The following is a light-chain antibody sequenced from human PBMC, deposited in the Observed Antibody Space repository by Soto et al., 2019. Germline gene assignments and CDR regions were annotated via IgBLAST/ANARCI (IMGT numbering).Light chain of an antibody. CDR3: GTWDSSLRAVV. V-gene: IGLV1-51*01. J-gene: IGLJ2*01. CDR1: RSNIGSNY. CDR2: DNH. Sequence: QAVVTQPPSLSAAPGQTVTISCSGSRSNIGSNYVTWYQHLPGTAPKLVIYDNHQRPSGISDRFSGSKSGTSATLGIAGIQTGDEADYYCGTWDSSLRAVVFGGGTKVTVL.